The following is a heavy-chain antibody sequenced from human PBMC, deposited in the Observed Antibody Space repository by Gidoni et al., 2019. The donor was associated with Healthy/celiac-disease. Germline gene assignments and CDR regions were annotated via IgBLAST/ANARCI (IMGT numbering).Heavy chain of an antibody. J-gene: IGHJ4*02. CDR2: ISSSGSTI. D-gene: IGHD6-19*01. CDR1: GFTSSSYE. V-gene: IGHV3-48*03. CDR3: ARDFSYSSGGFDY. Sequence: EVQLVESGGGLVQPGGSLRLSCAASGFTSSSYEMNWVRQAPGKGLEWVSYISSSGSTIYYADSVKGRFTISRDNAKNSLYLQMNSLRAEDTAVYYCARDFSYSSGGFDYWGQGTLVTVSS.